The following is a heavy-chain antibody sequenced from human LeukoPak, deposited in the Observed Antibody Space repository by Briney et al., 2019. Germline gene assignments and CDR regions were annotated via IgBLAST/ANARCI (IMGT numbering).Heavy chain of an antibody. J-gene: IGHJ4*02. D-gene: IGHD5-12*01. CDR3: ARVSYRGYSGYDFDF. Sequence: GGSLRLSCAASGFTFSNYYMSWVRPAPGKGLEWVSSIRSSSSYVYYADSVKGRFTISRDNAKNSLYLQMSGLRAEDTAVYYCARVSYRGYSGYDFDFWGQGTLVTVSS. V-gene: IGHV3-21*01. CDR2: IRSSSSYV. CDR1: GFTFSNYY.